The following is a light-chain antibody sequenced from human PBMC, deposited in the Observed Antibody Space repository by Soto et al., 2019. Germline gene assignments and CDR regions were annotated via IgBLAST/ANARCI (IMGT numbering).Light chain of an antibody. J-gene: IGKJ1*01. CDR1: QSVLYISNNKNY. Sequence: DIVMTQSQDSLAVSLGERATINCKSSQSVLYISNNKNYLAWYQQKPGQPPKLLIYWASTRESGVPDRFSGSGSGTDFTLTISSLQAEDVAVYYCQQYYSTPRTFGQGTKVDIK. CDR2: WAS. V-gene: IGKV4-1*01. CDR3: QQYYSTPRT.